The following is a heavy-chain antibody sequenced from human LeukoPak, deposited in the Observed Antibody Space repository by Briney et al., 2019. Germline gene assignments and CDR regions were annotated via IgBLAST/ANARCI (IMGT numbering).Heavy chain of an antibody. CDR2: IIPILGIA. CDR3: AKGLYYYGSGSYYNDYFDY. J-gene: IGHJ4*02. CDR1: GGTFSSYT. Sequence: SVKVSCKASGGTFSSYTISWVRQAPGQGLEWMGRIIPILGIANYAQKFQGRVTITADKSTSTAYMELSSLRSEDTAVYYCAKGLYYYGSGSYYNDYFDYWGQGTLVTVSS. V-gene: IGHV1-69*02. D-gene: IGHD3-10*01.